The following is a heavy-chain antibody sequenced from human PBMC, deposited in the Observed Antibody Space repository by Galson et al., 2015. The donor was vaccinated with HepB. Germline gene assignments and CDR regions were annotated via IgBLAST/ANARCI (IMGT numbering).Heavy chain of an antibody. D-gene: IGHD6-19*01. J-gene: IGHJ6*03. CDR2: INPNSGGT. V-gene: IGHV1-2*06. Sequence: SVKVSCKASGYTFTGYYMHWVRQAPGQGLEWMGRINPNSGGTNYAQKFQGRVTMTRDTSISTAYMELSRLRSDDTAVYYCARVSMYSSGWSRGAEDYYFYMDVWGKGTTVTVSS. CDR1: GYTFTGYY. CDR3: ARVSMYSSGWSRGAEDYYFYMDV.